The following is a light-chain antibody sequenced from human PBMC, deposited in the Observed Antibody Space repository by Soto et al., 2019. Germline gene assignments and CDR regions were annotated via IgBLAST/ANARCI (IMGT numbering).Light chain of an antibody. Sequence: VQMSQSPSSAPAPLLDRIAITCRARHDIGGSLAWYQQKPGQAPQHLIQGASILHSGVPARFSGSGSGTDFTLTINSLEPEDFASYFCLQVYSFAWTFGLGTKVDI. CDR1: HDIGGS. CDR2: GAS. V-gene: IGKV1-12*02. J-gene: IGKJ1*01. CDR3: LQVYSFAWT.